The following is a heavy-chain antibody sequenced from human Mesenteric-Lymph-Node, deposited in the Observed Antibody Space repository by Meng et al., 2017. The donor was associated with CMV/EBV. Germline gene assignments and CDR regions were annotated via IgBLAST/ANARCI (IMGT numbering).Heavy chain of an antibody. V-gene: IGHV7-4-1*02. CDR1: TFTSYF. CDR3: ARDLGSSGYGRLRTRFDY. J-gene: IGHJ4*02. CDR2: INTYTGNP. Sequence: TFTSYFINWVRQAPGRGLEWMGWINTYTGNPTYAQGFTGRFVFSVDTSVSTAYLQVSSLKAEDTAVYYCARDLGSSGYGRLRTRFDYWGQGTLVTVSS. D-gene: IGHD5-12*01.